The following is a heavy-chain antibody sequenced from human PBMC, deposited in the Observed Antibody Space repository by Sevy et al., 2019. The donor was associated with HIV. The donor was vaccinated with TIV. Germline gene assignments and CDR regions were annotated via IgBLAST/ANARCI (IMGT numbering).Heavy chain of an antibody. D-gene: IGHD2-21*01. Sequence: GGSLRLSCAASGFTFSNYYMSWIRQAPGKGLEWVAGIFYDGNYKYYADSVKGRFSISRDNSENTLYVQMDSLRVEDTAVYYCAKESGSDWYFDYWGQGTLVTVSS. CDR3: AKESGSDWYFDY. J-gene: IGHJ4*02. CDR2: IFYDGNYK. CDR1: GFTFSNYY. V-gene: IGHV3-30*18.